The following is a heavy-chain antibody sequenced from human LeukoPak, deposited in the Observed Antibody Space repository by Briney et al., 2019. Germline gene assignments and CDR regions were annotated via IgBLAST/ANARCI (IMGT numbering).Heavy chain of an antibody. V-gene: IGHV4-39*01. J-gene: IGHJ4*02. Sequence: SETLSLTCTVSDGSISSSSYYWAWIRQPPGKGLEWIGSIYYSGSTYYNPSLKSRVTISVDTSKSQFPLKLTSVTAAYTAVYYCAMAVAGQLHHFDYWGQGTLVTVSS. CDR1: DGSISSSSYY. CDR2: IYYSGST. CDR3: AMAVAGQLHHFDY. D-gene: IGHD6-19*01.